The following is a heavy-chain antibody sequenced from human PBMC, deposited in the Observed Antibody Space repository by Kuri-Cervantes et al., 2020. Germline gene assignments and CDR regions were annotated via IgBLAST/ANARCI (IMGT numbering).Heavy chain of an antibody. CDR2: ITSNGRYI. V-gene: IGHV3-21*01. CDR3: ARGISTYYYDSSGYSTTYYFDY. Sequence: GESLKISCAASGFAFSVYTMNWVRRTPGKGLEWVSSITSNGRYIFYADSMKGRFTISRDNAKNSLYLQMSSLRAEDMAVYYCARGISTYYYDSSGYSTTYYFDYWGQGTLVTVSS. J-gene: IGHJ4*02. D-gene: IGHD3-22*01. CDR1: GFAFSVYT.